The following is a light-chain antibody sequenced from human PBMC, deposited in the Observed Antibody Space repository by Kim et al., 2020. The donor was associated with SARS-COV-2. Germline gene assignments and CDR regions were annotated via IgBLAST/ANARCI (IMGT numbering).Light chain of an antibody. CDR2: DNN. V-gene: IGLV1-51*01. Sequence: TVPLSCFGSSSTIGNNYVSWYQQRPGTAPKLLIYDNNKRPSGIPARFSGSKSGTSATLGITGLQTGDEADYYCGTWDSSLSVWVFGGGTKLTVL. CDR1: SSTIGNNY. CDR3: GTWDSSLSVWV. J-gene: IGLJ3*02.